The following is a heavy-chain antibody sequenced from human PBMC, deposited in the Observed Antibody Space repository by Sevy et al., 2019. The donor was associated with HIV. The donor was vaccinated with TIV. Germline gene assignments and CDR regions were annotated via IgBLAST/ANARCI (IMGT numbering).Heavy chain of an antibody. Sequence: GGSLRLSCAASGFTVSSNYMSWVRQAPGKGLEWVSVIYSDGSTYYADSVKGRFTISRDNSKNTLYLQMNSLRAEDTAVYYCAGKGYDSSGYYKESYFDYWGQGTLVTVSS. J-gene: IGHJ4*02. CDR1: GFTVSSNY. CDR2: IYSDGST. CDR3: AGKGYDSSGYYKESYFDY. V-gene: IGHV3-53*01. D-gene: IGHD3-22*01.